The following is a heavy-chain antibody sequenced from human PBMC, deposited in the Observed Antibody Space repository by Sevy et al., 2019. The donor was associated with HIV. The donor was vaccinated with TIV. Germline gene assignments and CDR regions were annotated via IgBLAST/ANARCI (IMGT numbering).Heavy chain of an antibody. J-gene: IGHJ4*02. CDR3: TTGAGTSHFDY. CDR1: GFTFSNAW. CDR2: IKSKTDSGTR. Sequence: GGSLRLSCAASGFTFSNAWMSWVRQAPGKGLEWVGRIKSKTDSGTRDFAAPVKGRFTNSRDDSKIMVYLQMSSLKTEDTATYYCTTGAGTSHFDYWGQRTLVTVSS. V-gene: IGHV3-15*01. D-gene: IGHD6-19*01.